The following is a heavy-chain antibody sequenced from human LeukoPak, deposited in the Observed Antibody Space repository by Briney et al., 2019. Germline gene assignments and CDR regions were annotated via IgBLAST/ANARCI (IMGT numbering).Heavy chain of an antibody. D-gene: IGHD3-22*01. CDR3: ARDYGEYYYDSSGYYGGFDY. CDR2: IRYDGSNK. CDR1: GFTFSSYG. J-gene: IGHJ4*02. V-gene: IGHV3-30*02. Sequence: GGSLRLSCAAPGFTFSSYGMHWVRQAPGKGLEWVAFIRYDGSNKYYADSVKGRFTISRDNAKNSLYLQMNSLRAEDTAVYYCARDYGEYYYDSSGYYGGFDYWGQGTLVTVSS.